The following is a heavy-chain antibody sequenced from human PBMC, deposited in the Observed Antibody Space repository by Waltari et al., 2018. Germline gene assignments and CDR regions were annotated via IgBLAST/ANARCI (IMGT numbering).Heavy chain of an antibody. D-gene: IGHD3-10*01. Sequence: QVQLVQSGAEVKKPGSSVKVSCKASGGTFSSYAISWVRPAPGQGLEWMGRIIPIFGTANYAQKFQGRVTITADKSTSTAYMELSSLRSEDTAVYYCARCPRILYGSGLYYYGMDVWGQGTTVTVSS. J-gene: IGHJ6*02. CDR1: GGTFSSYA. V-gene: IGHV1-69*08. CDR2: IIPIFGTA. CDR3: ARCPRILYGSGLYYYGMDV.